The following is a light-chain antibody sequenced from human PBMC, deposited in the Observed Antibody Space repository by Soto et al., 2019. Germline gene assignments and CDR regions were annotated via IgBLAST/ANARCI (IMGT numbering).Light chain of an antibody. CDR2: DVS. J-gene: IGKJ1*01. CDR1: QSISGW. CDR3: QQYKTFWT. V-gene: IGKV1-5*01. Sequence: DIQMTQSPSTLSASVGDRVTITCRASQSISGWLAWYQQKPGQAPRLLIYDVSSLQSGVPSRFSGSASATEFTLTITSLHPDDFATYYCQQYKTFWTFGQGTKVDIK.